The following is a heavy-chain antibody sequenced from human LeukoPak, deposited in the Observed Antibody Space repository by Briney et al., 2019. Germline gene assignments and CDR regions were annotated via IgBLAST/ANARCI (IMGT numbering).Heavy chain of an antibody. Sequence: SVKVSCTASGGTFSRFTISWVRQAPGQGFEWMGGVTPIFGTANFAQRFQGRVSITADESTSTAFMELSSLRSEDTAVYYCAREWGLESSGFYYAYWGQGTLVTVSS. V-gene: IGHV1-69*13. D-gene: IGHD3-22*01. CDR2: VTPIFGTA. CDR1: GGTFSRFT. J-gene: IGHJ4*02. CDR3: AREWGLESSGFYYAY.